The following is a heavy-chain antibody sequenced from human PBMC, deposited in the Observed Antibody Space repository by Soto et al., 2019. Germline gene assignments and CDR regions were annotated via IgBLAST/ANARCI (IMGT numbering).Heavy chain of an antibody. D-gene: IGHD3-9*01. J-gene: IGHJ4*01. CDR2: IYYRGNA. Sequence: PSETLSLTCSVSDDSINSDKYYWGWIRQPPGKGLEWIGSIYYRGNAYYNPSLQTRVTISLDKSKSPFSLKLNSVTAADSAVYFCARLEGLATISYYFDFWGPGALVTVSS. CDR1: DDSINSDKYY. CDR3: ARLEGLATISYYFDF. V-gene: IGHV4-39*01.